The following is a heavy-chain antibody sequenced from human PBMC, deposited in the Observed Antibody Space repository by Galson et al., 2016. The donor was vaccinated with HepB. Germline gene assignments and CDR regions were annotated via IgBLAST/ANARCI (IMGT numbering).Heavy chain of an antibody. V-gene: IGHV4-30-4*01. D-gene: IGHD1-1*01. CDR2: IYHTGIT. J-gene: IGHJ3*02. CDR3: ARPLLETIALGGAFDI. Sequence: LSLTCTVSGGSISSGDYYWSWIRQTPGGDLEWIGYIYHTGITYYKPSLESRVTMSVDTSKNQFSLKLTSVTAADTAVYFCARPLLETIALGGAFDIWGQGTMVTVSS. CDR1: GGSISSGDYY.